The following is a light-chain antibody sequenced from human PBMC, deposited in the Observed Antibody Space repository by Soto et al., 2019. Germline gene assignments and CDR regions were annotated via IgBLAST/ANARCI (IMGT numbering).Light chain of an antibody. J-gene: IGKJ1*01. CDR3: QQRTNWPPWT. CDR2: DAS. V-gene: IGKV3-11*01. CDR1: QSVSSS. Sequence: EIVLTQSPATLSLSPGERATLSCRASQSVSSSLPWYQQKPGQAPSLLIYDASNRATGSPARFSGSGSGTDFTLTISSLEPEDFAVYYCQQRTNWPPWTFGQGTKVEI.